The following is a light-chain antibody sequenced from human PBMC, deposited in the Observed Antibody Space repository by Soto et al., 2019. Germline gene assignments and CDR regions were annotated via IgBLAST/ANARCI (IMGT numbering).Light chain of an antibody. V-gene: IGKV3-15*01. CDR1: ESVSTN. CDR3: YQFHDWPPWT. Sequence: IVMTQSPATLSVSPGESATLSCRASESVSTNLAWYQQKPGQSPRLLIYGASTRAPGIPARFSGSGSGTEFTLTISSLQSEDSAVYHWYQFHDWPPWTFGQGTKVDI. J-gene: IGKJ1*01. CDR2: GAS.